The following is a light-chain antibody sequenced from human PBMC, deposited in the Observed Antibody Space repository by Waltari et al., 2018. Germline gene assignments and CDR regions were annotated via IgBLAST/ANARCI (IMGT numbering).Light chain of an antibody. Sequence: QSALTQPASVSGSPGQSITISCIGTSSDIGGYNYVSWYQQHPGKAPKVMIYDVTKRPSGVSNRFSGSKSGSTASLTISGLQAEDEADYYCSSYTSSNTWVFGGGTKPTVL. CDR2: DVT. J-gene: IGLJ3*02. V-gene: IGLV2-14*01. CDR3: SSYTSSNTWV. CDR1: SSDIGGYNY.